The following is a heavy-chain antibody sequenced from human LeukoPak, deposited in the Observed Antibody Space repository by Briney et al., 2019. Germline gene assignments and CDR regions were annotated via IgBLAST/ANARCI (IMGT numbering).Heavy chain of an antibody. CDR1: GFTFSSYS. CDR3: AKVRFLGCYYKVNAFDI. CDR2: ISSSSSYI. V-gene: IGHV3-21*04. Sequence: KPGGSLRLSCAASGFTFSSYSMNWVRQAPGKGLEWVSSISSSSSYIYYADSVKGRFTISRDNSKNTLYLQMNSLRAEDTAVYYCAKVRFLGCYYKVNAFDIWGQGTMVTVPS. J-gene: IGHJ3*02. D-gene: IGHD3-22*01.